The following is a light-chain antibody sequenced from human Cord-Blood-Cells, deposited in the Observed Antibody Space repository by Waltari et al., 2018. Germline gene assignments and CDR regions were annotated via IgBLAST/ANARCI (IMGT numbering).Light chain of an antibody. V-gene: IGKV3-20*01. J-gene: IGKJ1*01. CDR3: QQYGSSSWT. CDR1: QSVSSGY. Sequence: EIVLTQPPGPLPLPPGAGATPPCRASQSVSSGYLAWYQQKPGQAPRLLIYGASSRATGIPERFSGSGSGTDFTLTISRLEPEDFAVYYCQQYGSSSWTFGQGTKVEIK. CDR2: GAS.